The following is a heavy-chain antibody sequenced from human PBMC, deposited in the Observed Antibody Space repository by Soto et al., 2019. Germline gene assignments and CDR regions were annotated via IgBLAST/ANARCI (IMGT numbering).Heavy chain of an antibody. D-gene: IGHD1-20*01. J-gene: IGHJ3*01. CDR3: VRDTGPYNYHYDAFDL. V-gene: IGHV1-18*04. CDR1: GYTFTRHG. CDR2: ISVVNGNT. Sequence: QVQLVQSGETVKEPGASMKVSCVASGYTFTRHGFSWVRQAPGQGLEWMGWISVVNGNTKFAQRFHHRVTLTTDTSTTTAHMELRSLTSDDTATYYCVRDTGPYNYHYDAFDLWGQGTVVTVSS.